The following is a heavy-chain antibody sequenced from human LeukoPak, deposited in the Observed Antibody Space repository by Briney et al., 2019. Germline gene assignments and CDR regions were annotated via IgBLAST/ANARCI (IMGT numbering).Heavy chain of an antibody. CDR2: INHSGST. J-gene: IGHJ6*03. CDR3: ARRRWGLYYYMDV. V-gene: IGHV4-34*01. Sequence: PSETLSLTCAVYGGSFSGYYWSWIRQPPGKGMEWIGEINHSGSTNYNPSLKSRVTISVDTSKNQFSLKLSSVTAADTAVYYCARRRWGLYYYMDVWGKGTTVTVSS. CDR1: GGSFSGYY. D-gene: IGHD4-23*01.